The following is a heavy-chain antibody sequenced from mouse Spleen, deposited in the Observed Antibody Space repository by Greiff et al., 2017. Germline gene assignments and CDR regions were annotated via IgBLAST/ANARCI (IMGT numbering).Heavy chain of an antibody. D-gene: IGHD4-1*01. V-gene: IGHV1-7*01. CDR3: ALANWDPFDY. CDR1: GYTFTSYW. J-gene: IGHJ2*01. CDR2: INPSTGYT. Sequence: QVQLQQSGAELAKPGASVKMSCKASGYTFTSYWMHWVKQRPGQGLEWIGYINPSTGYTEYNQKFKDKATLTADKSSSTAYMQLSSLTSEDSAVYYCALANWDPFDYWGQGTTLTVSS.